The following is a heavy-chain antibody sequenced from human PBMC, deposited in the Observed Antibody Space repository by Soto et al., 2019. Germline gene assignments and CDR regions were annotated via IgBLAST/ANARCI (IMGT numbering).Heavy chain of an antibody. CDR3: ASDWGDDSAFYDAFQV. J-gene: IGHJ3*01. Sequence: EVHLLESGGGVVKPGGALRLSCAASGFSFSKFAVSWVRQAPGKGLEWVSAISADGESTFYVDSVKGRFTISRDNSKNALFLQMNALRVEDTAVYYCASDWGDDSAFYDAFQVWGQGTMVSVSS. CDR1: GFSFSKFA. V-gene: IGHV3-23*01. CDR2: ISADGEST. D-gene: IGHD3-22*01.